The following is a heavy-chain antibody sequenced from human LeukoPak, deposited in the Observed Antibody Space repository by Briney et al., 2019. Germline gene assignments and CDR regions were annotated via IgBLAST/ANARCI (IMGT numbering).Heavy chain of an antibody. J-gene: IGHJ4*02. Sequence: SETLSLTCTVSGVSISSSNSYWGWIRQPPGKGLEWIGSIYYSGNTYYNASLKSQVSISIDTSKNQFSLRLTSVTAADTAVYYCARGGSYLGHCDYWGQGSLVTVSS. D-gene: IGHD1-26*01. CDR2: IYYSGNT. CDR3: ARGGSYLGHCDY. CDR1: GVSISSSNSY. V-gene: IGHV4-39*01.